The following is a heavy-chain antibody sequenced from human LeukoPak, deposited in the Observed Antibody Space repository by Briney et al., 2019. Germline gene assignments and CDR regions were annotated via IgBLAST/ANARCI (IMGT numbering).Heavy chain of an antibody. J-gene: IGHJ4*02. D-gene: IGHD4-17*01. V-gene: IGHV4-38-2*02. CDR1: GYSISSGYY. CDR3: ASTITVTTDY. CDR2: IYHSGSV. Sequence: PSETLFLTCTVSGYSISSGYYWGWIRQPPGKGLEWIGSIYHSGSVYFNPSLKSRVTISVDTSNNQFSLKLSSVTAADTAVYYCASTITVTTDYWGQGTLVTVSS.